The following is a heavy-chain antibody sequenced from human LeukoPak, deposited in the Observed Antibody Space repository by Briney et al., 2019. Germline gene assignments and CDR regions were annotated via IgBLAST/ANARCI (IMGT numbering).Heavy chain of an antibody. CDR1: GFTFRTYS. V-gene: IGHV3-21*01. CDR3: ARDTGGGDFWSGYYPTGYYYMDV. J-gene: IGHJ6*03. Sequence: IPGGSLRLSCAASGFTFRTYSMNWVRQAPGKGLEWIASVSKSSSYIYYADSVRGRFTISRDNANNSLYLQMNSLRAEDTAVYYCARDTGGGDFWSGYYPTGYYYMDVWGKGTTVTVSS. D-gene: IGHD3-3*01. CDR2: VSKSSSYI.